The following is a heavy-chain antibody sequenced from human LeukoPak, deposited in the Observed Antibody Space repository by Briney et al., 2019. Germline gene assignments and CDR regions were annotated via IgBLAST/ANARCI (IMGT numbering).Heavy chain of an antibody. CDR1: GFTVNNNY. V-gene: IGHV3-66*01. D-gene: IGHD6-19*01. CDR3: ARDYSSGWYGEDYFDY. J-gene: IGHJ4*02. CDR2: IYSGDST. Sequence: GGSLRLSCTASGFTVNNNYMIWVRQAPGKGLEWVSVIYSGDSTYYTDSVKGRFTISRDNSKNTLYLQMNSLRAEDTAVYYCARDYSSGWYGEDYFDYWGQGTLVTVSS.